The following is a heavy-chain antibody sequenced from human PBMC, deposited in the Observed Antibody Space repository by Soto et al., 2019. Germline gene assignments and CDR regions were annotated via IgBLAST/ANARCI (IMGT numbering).Heavy chain of an antibody. Sequence: QVQLVQSGAEVKKPGSSVKVSCKASGGTFSRYTITWVRQAPGQGLEWMGGITPMFGTPNYAQKFQGRVTITADESTTTAYMELSSLRSEDTAMYYCARDGTLYDSSAFYYLYWGQGPRVTVSS. J-gene: IGHJ4*02. V-gene: IGHV1-69*01. D-gene: IGHD3-22*01. CDR3: ARDGTLYDSSAFYYLY. CDR2: ITPMFGTP. CDR1: GGTFSRYT.